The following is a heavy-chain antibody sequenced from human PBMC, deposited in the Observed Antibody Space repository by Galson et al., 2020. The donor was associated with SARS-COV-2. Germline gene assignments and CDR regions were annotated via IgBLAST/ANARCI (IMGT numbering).Heavy chain of an antibody. CDR3: ATDWFGELFTPRGY. Sequence: GGSLRLSCAASGFTFDDYAMHWVRQAPGKGLEWVSGISWNSGSIGYADSVKGRFTISRDNAKNSLYLQMNSLRAEDTALYYCATDWFGELFTPRGYWGQGTLVTVSS. V-gene: IGHV3-9*01. CDR2: ISWNSGSI. CDR1: GFTFDDYA. J-gene: IGHJ4*02. D-gene: IGHD3-10*01.